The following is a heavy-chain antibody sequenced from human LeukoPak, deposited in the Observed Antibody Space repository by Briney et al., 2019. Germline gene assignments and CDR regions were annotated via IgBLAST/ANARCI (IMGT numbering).Heavy chain of an antibody. CDR1: GFTVSSNF. D-gene: IGHD4-17*01. V-gene: IGHV3-53*01. CDR2: MYSSGTT. J-gene: IGHJ4*02. Sequence: GGSLRLSCAASGFTVSSNFISWVRQAPGKGLEWVSVMYSSGTTYYADSVKGRFTISRDNSKNTLYLQMNSLRAEDTAVYYCAKDHTDYGDYIIDYWGQGTLVTVSS. CDR3: AKDHTDYGDYIIDY.